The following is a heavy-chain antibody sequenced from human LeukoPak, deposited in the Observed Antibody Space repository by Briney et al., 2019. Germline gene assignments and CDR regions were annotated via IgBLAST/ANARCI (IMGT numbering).Heavy chain of an antibody. Sequence: ASVKVSCKVSGYTLTELSMHWVRQAPGKGLEWMGGFDPEDGETIYAQKFQGRVTMTEDTSTDTAYMELSSLRSEDTAVYYCATSTIFGARYAFDIWGQGTMVTVSS. J-gene: IGHJ3*02. D-gene: IGHD3-3*01. CDR3: ATSTIFGARYAFDI. CDR1: GYTLTELS. V-gene: IGHV1-24*01. CDR2: FDPEDGET.